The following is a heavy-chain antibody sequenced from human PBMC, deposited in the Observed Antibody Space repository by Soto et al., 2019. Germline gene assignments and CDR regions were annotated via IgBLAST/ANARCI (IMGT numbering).Heavy chain of an antibody. D-gene: IGHD2-15*01. CDR2: INAGNGNT. V-gene: IGHV1-3*01. Sequence: GASVKVSCKASGYTFTSYAMHWVHQAPGQRLEWMGWINAGNGNTKYSQKFQGRVTITRDTSASTAYMELSSLRSEDTAVYYCARDYVYCSGGSCYSGWFDPWGQGTLVTVSS. J-gene: IGHJ5*02. CDR3: ARDYVYCSGGSCYSGWFDP. CDR1: GYTFTSYA.